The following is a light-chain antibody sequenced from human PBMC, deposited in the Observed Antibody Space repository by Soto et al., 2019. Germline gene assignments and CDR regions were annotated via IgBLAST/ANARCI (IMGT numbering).Light chain of an antibody. Sequence: DVQITHSPRSLSGCIGCIVTITFRASQYIRNYLSWYQQKPGKVPKLLIYAASTLQSGVPSRFSGSGSGTDFTLTINSLQPEDIATYYCRKYDRAPFTFGPGTKVDI. CDR1: QYIRNY. J-gene: IGKJ3*01. CDR2: AAS. CDR3: RKYDRAPFT. V-gene: IGKV1-27*01.